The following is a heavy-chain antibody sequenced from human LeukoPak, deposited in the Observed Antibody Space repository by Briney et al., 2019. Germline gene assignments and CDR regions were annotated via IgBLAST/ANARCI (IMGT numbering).Heavy chain of an antibody. J-gene: IGHJ6*02. V-gene: IGHV1-18*01. D-gene: IGHD6-6*01. CDR2: ISAYNGNT. CDR1: GYTFTSYG. Sequence: GASVKVSCKASGYTFTSYGISWVRQAPGQGLEWMGWISAYNGNTNYAQKLQGRVTMTTDTSTSTAYMELRSLRSDDTAVYYCARDKLVRGYYYGMDVWGQGTTVTVSS. CDR3: ARDKLVRGYYYGMDV.